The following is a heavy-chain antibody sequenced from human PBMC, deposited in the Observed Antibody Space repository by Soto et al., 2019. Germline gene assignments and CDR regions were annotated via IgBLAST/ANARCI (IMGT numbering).Heavy chain of an antibody. V-gene: IGHV3-30-3*01. Sequence: QVQLVESGGGVVQPGRSLRLSCAASGFTFSSYAMHWVRQAPGKGLEWVAVISYDGSNKYYADSVKGRFTISRDNSKNRXYLQMNSLRAEDTAVYYCARGEGRSGWNYYYGMDVWGQGTTVTVSS. CDR2: ISYDGSNK. J-gene: IGHJ6*02. CDR1: GFTFSSYA. D-gene: IGHD6-19*01. CDR3: ARGEGRSGWNYYYGMDV.